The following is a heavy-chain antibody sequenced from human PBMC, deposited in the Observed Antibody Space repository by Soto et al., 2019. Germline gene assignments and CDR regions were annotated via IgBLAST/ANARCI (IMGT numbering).Heavy chain of an antibody. J-gene: IGHJ3*02. V-gene: IGHV3-7*01. CDR2: IKGDETKK. Sequence: EVHLVQSGGGLVQPGGSLRLSCMASGFTLSPYWMAWVRQAPGKGLEWVANIKGDETKKYYVDSVKGRFTISRDNAKNSLFLEMNSLRAEDTAVYYCVRDLNYAVLTVYYEVFDTWGQGTMVTVSS. CDR1: GFTLSPYW. CDR3: VRDLNYAVLTVYYEVFDT. D-gene: IGHD3-9*01.